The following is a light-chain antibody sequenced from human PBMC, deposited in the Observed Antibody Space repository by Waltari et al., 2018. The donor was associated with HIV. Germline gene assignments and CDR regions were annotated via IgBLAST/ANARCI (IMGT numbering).Light chain of an antibody. CDR3: HQYSTSPWT. CDR1: QIVGNNY. J-gene: IGKJ1*01. CDR2: GAS. V-gene: IGKV3-20*01. Sequence: DTVLTQSPDTLSLSPGESATLSCGASQIVGNNYLAWYRQNPGQAPRLLIYGASNRATGIPDRFTGSGSGTDFTLNITSLEPDDFAVFYCHQYSTSPWTFGQGTRVEI.